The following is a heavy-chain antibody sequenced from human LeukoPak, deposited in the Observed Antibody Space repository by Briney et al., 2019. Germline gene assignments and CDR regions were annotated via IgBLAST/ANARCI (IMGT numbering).Heavy chain of an antibody. Sequence: PGGSLRLSCAASGFSFSSGTMNWVRQAPGKGLEWVSFLSGSGRRLYYAASVKGRFTISRDNATNALFLQMNSLRVEDTAVYYCARDLQTGLAFDAWGQGTVVAVSS. V-gene: IGHV3-48*01. CDR1: GFSFSSGT. CDR2: LSGSGRRL. CDR3: ARDLQTGLAFDA. J-gene: IGHJ3*01. D-gene: IGHD7-27*01.